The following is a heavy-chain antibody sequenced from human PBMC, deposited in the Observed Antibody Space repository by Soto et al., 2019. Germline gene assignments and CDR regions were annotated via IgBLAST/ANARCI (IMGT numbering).Heavy chain of an antibody. CDR3: EGADYGSGSLPN. CDR2: IIPILGIA. Sequence: QVQLVQSGAEVKKPGSSVKVSCKASGGTSSSYTISWVRQAPRQGLEWMGRIIPILGIANYAQKFQGRVTITADKSTSTAYMELSSLRSEDTSVYYCEGADYGSGSLPNWGQGTLVTVSS. V-gene: IGHV1-69*02. J-gene: IGHJ4*02. CDR1: GGTSSSYT. D-gene: IGHD3-10*01.